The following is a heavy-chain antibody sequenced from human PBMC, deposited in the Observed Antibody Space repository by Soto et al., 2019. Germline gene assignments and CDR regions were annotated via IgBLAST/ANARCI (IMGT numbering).Heavy chain of an antibody. D-gene: IGHD6-13*01. V-gene: IGHV4-59*01. CDR2: IYYSGST. CDR3: ARVAAAAFYDAFDI. Sequence: LSLTCTVSGGSISSYYWSWIRQPPGKGLEWIGYIYYSGSTNYNPSLKSRVTISVDTSKNQFSLKLSSVTAADTAVYYCARVAAAAFYDAFDIWGQGTMVTVSS. J-gene: IGHJ3*02. CDR1: GGSISSYY.